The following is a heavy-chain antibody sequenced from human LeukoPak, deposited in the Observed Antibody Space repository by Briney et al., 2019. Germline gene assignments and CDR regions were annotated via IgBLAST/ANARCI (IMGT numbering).Heavy chain of an antibody. CDR1: GFIFSSYN. J-gene: IGHJ3*02. V-gene: IGHV1-8*02. D-gene: IGHD5-18*01. Sequence: GGSLRLSCVASGFIFSSYNMNWVRQAPGKGLEWMGWMNPNSGNTGYAQKFQGRVTMTRNTSISTAYMELSSLRSEDTAVYYCARGPIQLSSDAFDIWGQGTMVTVSS. CDR3: ARGPIQLSSDAFDI. CDR2: MNPNSGNT.